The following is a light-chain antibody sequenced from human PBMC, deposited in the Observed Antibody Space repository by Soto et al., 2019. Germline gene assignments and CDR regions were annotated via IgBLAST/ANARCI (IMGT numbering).Light chain of an antibody. V-gene: IGKV1-33*01. CDR1: QGISNH. Sequence: DIQMTQSPSSLSASVGDTVTITCQASQGISNHLNWYQQKLGKAPKLLIYDASNLVTGVPPRFRGSRTGTDFNFTLSSLQPEHIATYYFQHYDQNPPLYTFGQGTTLEIK. CDR3: QHYDQNPPLYT. J-gene: IGKJ2*01. CDR2: DAS.